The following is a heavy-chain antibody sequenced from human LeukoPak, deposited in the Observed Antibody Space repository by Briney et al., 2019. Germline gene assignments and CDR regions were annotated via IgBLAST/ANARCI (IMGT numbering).Heavy chain of an antibody. Sequence: SETLSLTCAVSGGSISSSNWWSWVRRPPGKGLEWIGEIYHSGSTNYNPSLKSRVTISVDKSKNQFSLKLSSVTAADTAVYYCARGPQTDYGDYFRAFGIWGQGTMVTVSS. J-gene: IGHJ3*02. V-gene: IGHV4-4*02. D-gene: IGHD4-17*01. CDR2: IYHSGST. CDR3: ARGPQTDYGDYFRAFGI. CDR1: GGSISSSNW.